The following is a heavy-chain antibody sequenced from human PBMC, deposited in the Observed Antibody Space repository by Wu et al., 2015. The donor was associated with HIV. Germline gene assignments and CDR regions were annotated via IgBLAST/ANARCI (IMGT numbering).Heavy chain of an antibody. Sequence: QAQLVQFGDEVKKPGSSVKVTCKAPGDGFTSYAVGWVRQAPGQGLEWMGGINPLFGTTKHVQRFQDRVTFSTDESKRTVYMELSSLRNEDTAVYYCARNTDSVATSLYSLGVWGQGTVVTVSS. V-gene: IGHV1-69*05. CDR2: INPLFGTT. D-gene: IGHD5-12*01. CDR1: GDGFTSYA. J-gene: IGHJ6*02. CDR3: ARNTDSVATSLYSLGV.